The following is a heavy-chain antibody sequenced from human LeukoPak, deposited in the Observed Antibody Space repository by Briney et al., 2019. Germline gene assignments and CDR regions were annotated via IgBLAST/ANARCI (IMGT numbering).Heavy chain of an antibody. Sequence: GGSLRLSCAASGFTFFNYSMNWVRQAPGKGLEWVSSISCSSDFIYYADSLKGRFTISRDNAKNSLYLQMNSLRAEDTAVYYCARDLGGGSSSLFDYRGQGTLVTVSS. CDR3: ARDLGGGSSSLFDY. CDR2: ISCSSDFI. V-gene: IGHV3-21*01. D-gene: IGHD6-13*01. CDR1: GFTFFNYS. J-gene: IGHJ4*02.